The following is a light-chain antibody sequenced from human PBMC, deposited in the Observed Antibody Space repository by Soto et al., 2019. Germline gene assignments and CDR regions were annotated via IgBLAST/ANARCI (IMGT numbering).Light chain of an antibody. Sequence: EIVMTQSPATLSVSPGERATLSCRVSQSVSNNLAWYQQKPGQAPRLLIYHASTRAPGIPARFSGSGSGTELTLTISSVQSEDFAVYYCQHYNEWPLTFGGGTKVEIK. V-gene: IGKV3-15*01. CDR2: HAS. CDR1: QSVSNN. J-gene: IGKJ4*01. CDR3: QHYNEWPLT.